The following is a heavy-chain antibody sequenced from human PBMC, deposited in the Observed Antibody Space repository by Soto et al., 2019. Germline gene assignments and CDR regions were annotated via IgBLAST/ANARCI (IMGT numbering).Heavy chain of an antibody. J-gene: IGHJ3*02. CDR2: IRNKANSYST. V-gene: IGHV3-72*01. Sequence: EVQLVESGGGLVQPGGSLRLSCAASGFTFSDHYMDWVRQAPGKGLEWVGRIRNKANSYSTQYAASVKGRFTISRDDSKTSLSLQMNSLKTAYTAVYYCTRVRIYADESGRTFDIGGQGTVVTFSS. D-gene: IGHD2-8*01. CDR1: GFTFSDHY. CDR3: TRVRIYADESGRTFDI.